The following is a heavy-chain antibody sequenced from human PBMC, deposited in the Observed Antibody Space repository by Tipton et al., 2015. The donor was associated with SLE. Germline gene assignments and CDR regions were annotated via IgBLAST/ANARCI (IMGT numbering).Heavy chain of an antibody. CDR1: GGSFSGYY. Sequence: TLSLTCAVYGGSFSGYYWSWTRQPPGKGLEWIGEINHSGSTNYNPSLKSRVTISVDTSKNQFSLKLSSVTAAGTAVYYCARAGRAWNLFDYWGQGTLVTVSS. D-gene: IGHD1-1*01. CDR3: ARAGRAWNLFDY. V-gene: IGHV4-34*01. CDR2: INHSGST. J-gene: IGHJ4*02.